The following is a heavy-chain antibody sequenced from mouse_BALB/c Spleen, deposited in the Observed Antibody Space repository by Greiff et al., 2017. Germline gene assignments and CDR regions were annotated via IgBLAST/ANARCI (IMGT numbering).Heavy chain of an antibody. CDR2: INPYNDGT. Sequence: VQLQQSGPELVKPGASVKMSCKASGYTFTSYVMHWVKQKPGQGLEWIGYINPYNDGTKYNEKFKGKATLTSDKSSSTAYMELSSLTSEDSAVYYCARLWLPHAMDYWGQGTSVTVSS. CDR1: GYTFTSYV. D-gene: IGHD2-2*01. V-gene: IGHV1-14*01. CDR3: ARLWLPHAMDY. J-gene: IGHJ4*01.